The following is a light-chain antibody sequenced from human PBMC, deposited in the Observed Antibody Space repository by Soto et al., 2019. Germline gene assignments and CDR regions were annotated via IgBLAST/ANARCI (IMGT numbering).Light chain of an antibody. J-gene: IGLJ1*01. V-gene: IGLV1-44*01. CDR2: YNN. CDR1: NSNIASNT. Sequence: QSVLTQPPSASETPGQTVSISCSGSNSNIASNTVNWYQHLPGTAPKLLLYYNNQRPSGVPDRFSGSKSGTSASLAISGLQSEDESDYYCAAWDDTLKRYVFGTGTKVTVL. CDR3: AAWDDTLKRYV.